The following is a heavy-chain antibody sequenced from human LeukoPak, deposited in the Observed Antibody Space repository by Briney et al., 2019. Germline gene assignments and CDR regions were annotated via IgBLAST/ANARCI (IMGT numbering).Heavy chain of an antibody. CDR1: GGSISSSSYY. V-gene: IGHV4-39*07. CDR3: ARDSGYCSGGSCYDYYGMDV. D-gene: IGHD2-15*01. CDR2: IYYSGST. J-gene: IGHJ6*02. Sequence: SETLSLTCAVSGGSISSSSYYWGWIRQPPGKGLEWIGSIYYSGSTYYNPSLKSRVTISVDTSKNQFSLKLSPVTAADTAVYYCARDSGYCSGGSCYDYYGMDVWGQGTTVTVSS.